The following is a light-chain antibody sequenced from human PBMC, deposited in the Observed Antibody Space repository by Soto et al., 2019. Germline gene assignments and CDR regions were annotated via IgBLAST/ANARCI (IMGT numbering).Light chain of an antibody. Sequence: DIQMTQSLSTLSASIGDRVTITCRASQNINNWIAWYQQKPGKAPKFLIYDASTLESGVPSRFSGSGFGTEFSLTISSLHPDDFGSYYCQHMRTFGQGTKVEMK. CDR1: QNINNW. CDR3: QHMRT. V-gene: IGKV1-5*01. CDR2: DAS. J-gene: IGKJ1*01.